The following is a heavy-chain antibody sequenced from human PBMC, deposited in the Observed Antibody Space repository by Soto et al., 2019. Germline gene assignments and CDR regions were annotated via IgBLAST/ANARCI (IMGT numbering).Heavy chain of an antibody. CDR2: INHSGST. D-gene: IGHD3-16*02. J-gene: IGHJ4*02. V-gene: IGHV4-34*01. CDR3: ARGGFYIWGSYRPNYFDY. CDR1: GGSFSGYY. Sequence: QVQLQQWGAGLLKPSETLSLTCAVYGGSFSGYYWSWIRQPPGKGLEWIGEINHSGSTNYNPSLKRPVTISVDASKNQFSLKLSSVTAADTAVYYCARGGFYIWGSYRPNYFDYWGQGTLVTVSS.